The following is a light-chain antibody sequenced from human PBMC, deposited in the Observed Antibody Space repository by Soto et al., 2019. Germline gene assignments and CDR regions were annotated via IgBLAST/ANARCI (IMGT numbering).Light chain of an antibody. Sequence: QSALTQPASVSGSPGQSITISCTGTSSDVGGYDYVSWFQQHPGRAPKLLIYEVINRPSGVSTRFSGSKSGNTAFLTISGLQAEDEADFYCSSFTSSKTWVFGGGTKLTVL. CDR3: SSFTSSKTWV. V-gene: IGLV2-14*01. J-gene: IGLJ3*02. CDR1: SSDVGGYDY. CDR2: EVI.